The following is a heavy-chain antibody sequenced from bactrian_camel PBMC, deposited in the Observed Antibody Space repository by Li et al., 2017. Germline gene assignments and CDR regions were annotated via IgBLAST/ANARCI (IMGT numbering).Heavy chain of an antibody. CDR1: GYTYNRNC. D-gene: IGHD2*01. CDR2: TKPDGSMA. Sequence: HVQLVESGGGSVQAGGSLRLSCAASGYTYNRNCMAWFRQAPGKGLEWVSGTKPDGSMAYYGNSMKGRFTISKDNANNTVNLMMNSLEPEDTAMYYCAARGPYCFTKLSVRDFTYWGQGTQVTVS. V-gene: IGHV3S1*01. J-gene: IGHJ6*01. CDR3: AARGPYCFTKLSVRDFTY.